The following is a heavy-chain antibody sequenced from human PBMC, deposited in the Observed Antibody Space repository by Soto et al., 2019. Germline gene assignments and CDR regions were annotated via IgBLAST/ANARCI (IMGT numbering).Heavy chain of an antibody. J-gene: IGHJ3*02. CDR3: AKGGLVGATTWLNDAFDI. CDR2: ISGNGGTT. CDR1: GFTFSNYA. Sequence: EVQLLESGGGLIQPGGSLRLSCAASGFTFSNYAMSWVRQAPGKGLEWVSGISGNGGTTNYADSVRGRFTISRDNLKNTVYGQMNSLRADDTALYYCAKGGLVGATTWLNDAFDIWGQGTMVTVSS. V-gene: IGHV3-23*01. D-gene: IGHD1-26*01.